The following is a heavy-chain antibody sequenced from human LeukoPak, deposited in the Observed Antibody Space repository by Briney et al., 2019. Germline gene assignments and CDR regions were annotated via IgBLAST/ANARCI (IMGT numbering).Heavy chain of an antibody. V-gene: IGHV3-23*01. Sequence: GGSLRLSCAASGFTFSSYAMSWVRQAPGKGLEWVSAISATGGSTYYADSVKGRFTVSRDKSKKTVYLQMISLRAEDTAIYYCAKHGGGTYSVPDSWGQGTLVTVSS. CDR2: ISATGGST. CDR1: GFTFSSYA. J-gene: IGHJ4*02. CDR3: AKHGGGTYSVPDS. D-gene: IGHD1-26*01.